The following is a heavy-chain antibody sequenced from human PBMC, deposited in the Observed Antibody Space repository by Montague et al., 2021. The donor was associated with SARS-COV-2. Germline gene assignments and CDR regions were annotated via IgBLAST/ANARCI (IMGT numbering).Heavy chain of an antibody. V-gene: IGHV4-34*01. D-gene: IGHD3-22*01. CDR1: GGSFSGYY. CDR3: ASFISGYYYDSSGYYS. Sequence: SETLSLTCAVYGGSFSGYYWSWIRRPPGKGLEWIGEINHSGSTNYNPSLKSRVTISVDTSKNQFSLKLSSVTAADTAVYYCASFISGYYYDSSGYYSWGQGTLVTVSS. J-gene: IGHJ4*02. CDR2: INHSGST.